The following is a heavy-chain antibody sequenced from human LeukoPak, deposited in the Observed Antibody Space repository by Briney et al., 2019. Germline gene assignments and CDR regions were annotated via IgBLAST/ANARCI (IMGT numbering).Heavy chain of an antibody. CDR1: GFTFSSYE. CDR3: ARSLVVGATYPYH. Sequence: GGSLRLSCAASGFTFSSYEMNWVRQAPGKGLDGVSYISSSGSTIYYADTVKGLFTISRDNAKNSLYLQMNSLRAEDTAVYYCARSLVVGATYPYHWGQGTLVTVSS. J-gene: IGHJ5*02. CDR2: ISSSGSTI. V-gene: IGHV3-48*03. D-gene: IGHD1-26*01.